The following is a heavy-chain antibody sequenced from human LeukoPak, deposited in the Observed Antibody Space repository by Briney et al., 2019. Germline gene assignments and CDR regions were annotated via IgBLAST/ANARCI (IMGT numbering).Heavy chain of an antibody. J-gene: IGHJ5*02. CDR3: ARGLPKNDYGDYGGTWFDP. Sequence: SETLSLTCTISGGSISSNNYFWARIRQPPGKGLEWIGSIYYSGNTYYSPSLRSRVTISVDTSKNQFSLKLSSVTAADTAVYYCARGLPKNDYGDYGGTWFDPWGQGTLVTVSS. CDR2: IYYSGNT. V-gene: IGHV4-39*07. D-gene: IGHD4-17*01. CDR1: GGSISSNNYF.